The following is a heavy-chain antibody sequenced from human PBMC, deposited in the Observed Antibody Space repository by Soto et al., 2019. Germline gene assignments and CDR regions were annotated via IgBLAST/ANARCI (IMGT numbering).Heavy chain of an antibody. D-gene: IGHD3-10*01. CDR2: IWYDGSNK. V-gene: IGHV3-33*01. J-gene: IGHJ4*02. Sequence: QVQLVESGGGVVQPGRSLRLSCVASGFTFGSYGMHWVRQAPGKGLEWVALIWYDGSNKYYADSVKDRFTISRDNSKNTLYLQMNSLRAEDTAVYYCARLGGSGSYTVDYWGQGTLVTVSS. CDR3: ARLGGSGSYTVDY. CDR1: GFTFGSYG.